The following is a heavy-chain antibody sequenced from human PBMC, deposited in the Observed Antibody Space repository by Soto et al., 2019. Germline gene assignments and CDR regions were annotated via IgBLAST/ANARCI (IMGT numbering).Heavy chain of an antibody. CDR2: LYYSGST. J-gene: IGHJ5*02. D-gene: IGHD2-2*01. CDR1: GGSISNYY. CDR3: AYNYCSTTSCYFAGFDP. V-gene: IGHV4-59*01. Sequence: QVQLQESGPGLVKPSETLSLTCTVSGGSISNYYWSWIRQPPGKGLEWIGWLYYSGSTNYNPSLKSRVTISVDTSKNQFSLKLSSVTAADTAIYYCAYNYCSTTSCYFAGFDPWGQGTLVTVSS.